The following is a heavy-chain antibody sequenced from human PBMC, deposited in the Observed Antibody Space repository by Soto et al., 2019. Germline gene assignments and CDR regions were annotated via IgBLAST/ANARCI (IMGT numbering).Heavy chain of an antibody. V-gene: IGHV4-34*01. CDR2: INHSGST. CDR3: ARDRFYYGMDV. D-gene: IGHD3-3*01. Sequence: PSETLSLTCAVYGGSFSGYYWSWIRQPPGKGLEWIGEINHSGSTNYNPSLKSRVTISVDTSKNQFSLKLSSVTAADTAVYYCARDRFYYGMDVWGQGTTVTVS. J-gene: IGHJ6*02. CDR1: GGSFSGYY.